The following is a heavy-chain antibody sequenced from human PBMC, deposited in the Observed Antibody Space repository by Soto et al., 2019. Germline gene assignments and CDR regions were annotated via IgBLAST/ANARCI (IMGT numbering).Heavy chain of an antibody. Sequence: QVQLVESGGGVVQPGRSLRLSCAASGFTFSSYGMHWVRQAPGKGLEWVAVIWYDGSNKYYADSVKGRFTISRDNSKNTLYLQMNSLRAEDTAVYYCARDYYGSGSYYILSPSYYYYGMDVWGQGTTVTVFS. D-gene: IGHD3-10*01. CDR3: ARDYYGSGSYYILSPSYYYYGMDV. CDR2: IWYDGSNK. J-gene: IGHJ6*02. CDR1: GFTFSSYG. V-gene: IGHV3-33*01.